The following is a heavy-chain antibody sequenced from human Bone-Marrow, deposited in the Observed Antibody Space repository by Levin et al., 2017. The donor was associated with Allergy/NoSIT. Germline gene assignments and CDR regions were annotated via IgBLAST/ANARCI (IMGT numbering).Heavy chain of an antibody. D-gene: IGHD3-10*01. Sequence: SETLSLTCAVYGGSFSGYYWSWIRQTPGKGLEWIGEISHRGDTDYNPSLRSRVTMSRDTSKNQSSLKLTSVTAADTAVYYCARLGPLWFGRGSFNWFDPWGQGTLVTVSS. V-gene: IGHV4-34*01. CDR2: ISHRGDT. J-gene: IGHJ5*02. CDR3: ARLGPLWFGRGSFNWFDP. CDR1: GGSFSGYY.